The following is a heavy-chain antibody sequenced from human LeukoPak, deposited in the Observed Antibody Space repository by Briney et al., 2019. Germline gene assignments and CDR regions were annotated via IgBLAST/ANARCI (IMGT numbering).Heavy chain of an antibody. CDR2: ISAYNGNT. V-gene: IGHV1-18*01. CDR3: ARDHGGKVDRYFDV. CDR1: GYTFTSYG. D-gene: IGHD4-23*01. J-gene: IGHJ2*01. Sequence: ASVKVSCKASGYTFTSYGISWVRQAPGQGLEWMGWISAYNGNTNYAQKFQGRVTMTTDTSTSTGYMELRSLRPDDTAVYYCARDHGGKVDRYFDVWGRGTLVTVSS.